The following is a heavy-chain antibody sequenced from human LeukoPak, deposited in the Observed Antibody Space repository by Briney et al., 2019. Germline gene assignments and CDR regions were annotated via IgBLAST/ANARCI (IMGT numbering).Heavy chain of an antibody. J-gene: IGHJ5*02. Sequence: GASVKVSCKASGYSFTSYGISWVRQAPGQGLEWMGWISAYNGNTNYAQKLQGRVTMTTDTSTSTAYMELRSLRSDDTAVYYCARDLLSPSYYGSGSYSTWGQGTLVTVSS. D-gene: IGHD3-10*01. CDR1: GYSFTSYG. CDR3: ARDLLSPSYYGSGSYST. CDR2: ISAYNGNT. V-gene: IGHV1-18*01.